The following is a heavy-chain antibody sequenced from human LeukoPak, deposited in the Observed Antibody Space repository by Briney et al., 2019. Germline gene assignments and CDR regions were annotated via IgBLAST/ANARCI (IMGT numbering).Heavy chain of an antibody. CDR1: GGTFSSYA. CDR3: ASTAREYYDILTGYNNWFDP. D-gene: IGHD3-9*01. Sequence: SVKVSCKASGGTFSSYAISWVRQAPGQGLEWMGGIIPIFGTANYAQKFQGRVTITTDESTGTAYMALSSLRSEDTAVYYCASTAREYYDILTGYNNWFDPWGQGTLVTVSS. V-gene: IGHV1-69*05. CDR2: IIPIFGTA. J-gene: IGHJ5*02.